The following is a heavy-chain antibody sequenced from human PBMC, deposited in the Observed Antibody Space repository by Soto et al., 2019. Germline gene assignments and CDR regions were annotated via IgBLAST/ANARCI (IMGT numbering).Heavy chain of an antibody. D-gene: IGHD2-2*01. J-gene: IGHJ6*02. CDR2: IDPSDSYT. Sequence: GESLKISCKGSGYSFTSYWISWVRQMPGKGLEWMGRIDPSDSYTNYSPSFQGHVTISADKSISTAYLQWSSLKASDTAMYYCAAPKQLSMGYYFGMDVWGQGTTVTVSS. V-gene: IGHV5-10-1*01. CDR1: GYSFTSYW. CDR3: AAPKQLSMGYYFGMDV.